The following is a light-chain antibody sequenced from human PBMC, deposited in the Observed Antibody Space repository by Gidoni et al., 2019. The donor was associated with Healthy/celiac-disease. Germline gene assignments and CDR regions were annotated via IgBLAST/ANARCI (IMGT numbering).Light chain of an antibody. CDR3: QAWERSTVV. CDR2: QDS. CDR1: KLGNKY. V-gene: IGLV3-1*01. J-gene: IGLJ2*01. Sequence: SYELTQPPSVSVSPGQTASITCSGDKLGNKYTCWYQQKPGQSPVLVIYQDSKRPSGIPERFSGSNSGNTATLTIGGPQAMDEADYYCQAWERSTVVFGGGPKLTVL.